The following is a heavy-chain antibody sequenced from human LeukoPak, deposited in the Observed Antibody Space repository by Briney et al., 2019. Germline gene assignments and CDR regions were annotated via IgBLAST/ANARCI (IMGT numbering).Heavy chain of an antibody. V-gene: IGHV3-21*01. CDR1: GFTFSSYT. J-gene: IGHJ4*02. Sequence: GGSLRLSCAASGFTFSSYTMKWVRQAPGKGLESVSSISGSSTSFIYYADSLKGRFTISRDNAKNSLYLQMNSLRAEDTAVYYCARDSAYCGGDCYSDYWGQGTLVTVSS. D-gene: IGHD2-21*02. CDR2: ISGSSTSFI. CDR3: ARDSAYCGGDCYSDY.